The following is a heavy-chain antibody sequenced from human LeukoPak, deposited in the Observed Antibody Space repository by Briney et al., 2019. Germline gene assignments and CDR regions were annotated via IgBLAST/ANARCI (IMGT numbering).Heavy chain of an antibody. V-gene: IGHV3-7*01. Sequence: GGSLRLSCPASGFTFSSYWMSWVRQAPGKGLEWVANIKQDGSEKYYVDSVKGRFTISRDNAKNSLYLQMNSLRAEDTAVYYCARDYADYYDSSGDFDYWGQGTLVTVSS. CDR2: IKQDGSEK. J-gene: IGHJ4*02. D-gene: IGHD3-22*01. CDR3: ARDYADYYDSSGDFDY. CDR1: GFTFSSYW.